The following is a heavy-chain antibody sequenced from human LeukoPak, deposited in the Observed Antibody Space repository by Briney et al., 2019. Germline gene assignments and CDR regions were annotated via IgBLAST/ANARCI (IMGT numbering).Heavy chain of an antibody. CDR2: IYYSGST. CDR1: GGSISSSSYY. J-gene: IGHJ6*03. Sequence: PSETLSLTCTVSGGSISSSSYYWGWIRQPPGKGLEWIGSIYYSGSTYYNPSLKSRVTISVDTSKNQFSLKLSSVTAADTAVYYCARPVCGDYDDYYYMDVWGKGTTVTVSS. V-gene: IGHV4-39*01. CDR3: ARPVCGDYDDYYYMDV. D-gene: IGHD4-17*01.